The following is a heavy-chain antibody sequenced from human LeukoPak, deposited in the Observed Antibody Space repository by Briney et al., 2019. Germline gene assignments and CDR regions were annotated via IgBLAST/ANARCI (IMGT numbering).Heavy chain of an antibody. Sequence: PGGSPRLSCAASGFTVSSNYMSWVRQAPGKGLEWVSLIYSGGSTYYADSVKGRFTISRDNSKNTLYLQMNSLRVEDTAVYYCAKIVGATRWFDPWGQGTLVTVSS. CDR1: GFTVSSNY. V-gene: IGHV3-53*01. D-gene: IGHD1-26*01. CDR3: AKIVGATRWFDP. J-gene: IGHJ5*02. CDR2: IYSGGST.